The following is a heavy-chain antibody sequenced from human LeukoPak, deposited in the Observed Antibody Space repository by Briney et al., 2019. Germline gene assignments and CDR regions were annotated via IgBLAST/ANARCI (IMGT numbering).Heavy chain of an antibody. CDR3: ARLQGGGSYRNFDG. D-gene: IGHD3-16*02. V-gene: IGHV3-53*01. CDR2: IYSGGST. CDR1: GFTVSSNY. J-gene: IGHJ4*02. Sequence: GGSLRLSCAASGFTVSSNYMSWVRQAPGKGLEWVSVIYSGGSTYYAESVKGRFTISRDNSKNTLYLQMNSLRAEDTAVYYCARLQGGGSYRNFDGWGQGTLVTVSS.